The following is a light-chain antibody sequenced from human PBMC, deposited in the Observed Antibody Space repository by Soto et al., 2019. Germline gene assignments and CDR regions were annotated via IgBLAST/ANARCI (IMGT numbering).Light chain of an antibody. Sequence: QSVLTQPASVSGSPGQSITISCTGTSSDVGSYNYVSWYQQHPGKAPKLMTYDVTNRPSGVSNRLSGSKSGNTASLTISGLQAEDEADYYCTSFTSSSTPWVFGGGTKVTVL. V-gene: IGLV2-14*01. CDR1: SSDVGSYNY. J-gene: IGLJ3*02. CDR3: TSFTSSSTPWV. CDR2: DVT.